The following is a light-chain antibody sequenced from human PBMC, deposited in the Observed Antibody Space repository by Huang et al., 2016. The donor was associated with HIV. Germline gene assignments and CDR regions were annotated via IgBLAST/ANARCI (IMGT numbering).Light chain of an antibody. CDR3: QQRTNWPLYT. CDR1: QSVSSY. Sequence: EIVLTQSPATLSLSPGERATLSCRASQSVSSYLAWYQQKPGQAPRLLIYDTSNRATDTPARFSGSGSGTDFTLTISNLEPEDFAVYYCQQRTNWPLYTFGQGTKLEIK. CDR2: DTS. V-gene: IGKV3-11*01. J-gene: IGKJ2*01.